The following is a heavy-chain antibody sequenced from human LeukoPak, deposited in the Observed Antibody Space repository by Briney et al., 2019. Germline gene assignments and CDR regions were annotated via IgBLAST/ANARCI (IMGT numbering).Heavy chain of an antibody. D-gene: IGHD3-22*01. J-gene: IGHJ4*02. CDR1: GFTFSSYA. CDR2: ISGSGGST. V-gene: IGHV3-23*01. CDR3: ANYYYDSSGLDY. Sequence: PGGSLRLACAASGFTFSSYAMSWVRQAPGKGLEWVSAISGSGGSTYYADSVKGRFTISRDNSKNTLYLQMNSRRAEDTAVYYCANYYYDSSGLDYWGQGTLVTVSS.